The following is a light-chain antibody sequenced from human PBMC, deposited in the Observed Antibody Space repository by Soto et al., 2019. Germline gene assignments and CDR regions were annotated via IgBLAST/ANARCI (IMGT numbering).Light chain of an antibody. Sequence: EIVLTQSPGTLSLSPGERATLSCRASQSVSSGYFAWYQQKPGQAPRLLIYGASSRATGIPDRFSGSGSGTDFTLTISRLEPEDFAVYYCQQYGSSPLTFVGGTKVDIK. CDR3: QQYGSSPLT. J-gene: IGKJ4*01. CDR1: QSVSSGY. V-gene: IGKV3-20*01. CDR2: GAS.